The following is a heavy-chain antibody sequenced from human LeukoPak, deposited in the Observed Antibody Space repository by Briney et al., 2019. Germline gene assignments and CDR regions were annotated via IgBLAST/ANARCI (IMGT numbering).Heavy chain of an antibody. CDR1: GGSFSGYY. V-gene: IGHV4-34*01. Sequence: SETLSLTCAVYGGSFSGYYWSWIRQPPGKGLEWIGEINHSGSTNYNPSLKSRVTISVDTSKNQFSLKLSSVTAADTAVYYCASHTEYSSSPGWFDPRGQGTLVTVSS. CDR3: ASHTEYSSSPGWFDP. D-gene: IGHD6-6*01. CDR2: INHSGST. J-gene: IGHJ5*02.